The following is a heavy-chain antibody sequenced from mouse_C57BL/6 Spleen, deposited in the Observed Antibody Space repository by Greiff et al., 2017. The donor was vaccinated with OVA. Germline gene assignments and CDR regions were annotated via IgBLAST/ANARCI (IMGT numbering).Heavy chain of an antibody. Sequence: VQGVESGPGLVQPSQSLSITCTVSGFSLTSYGVHWVRQPPGKGLEWLGVIWSGGSTDYNAAFISRLSISKDNSKSQVFFKMNSLQADDTAIYYCAKMTTYWYFDVWGTGTTVTVSS. V-gene: IGHV2-4*01. J-gene: IGHJ1*03. CDR1: GFSLTSYG. CDR3: AKMTTYWYFDV. D-gene: IGHD1-1*02. CDR2: IWSGGST.